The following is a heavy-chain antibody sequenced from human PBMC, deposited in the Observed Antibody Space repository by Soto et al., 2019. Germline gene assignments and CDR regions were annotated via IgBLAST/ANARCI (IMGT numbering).Heavy chain of an antibody. CDR1: GFTVSSNY. J-gene: IGHJ6*02. CDR3: ARERREHGMDV. V-gene: IGHV3-53*01. CDR2: IYSGGST. D-gene: IGHD1-1*01. Sequence: GGSLRLSCAASGFTVSSNYMSWVRQAPGKGLEWVSVIYSGGSTYYADSVKGRFTISRDNSKNTLYLQMNSLRAEDTAVYYCARERREHGMDVWGQGTTVTVSS.